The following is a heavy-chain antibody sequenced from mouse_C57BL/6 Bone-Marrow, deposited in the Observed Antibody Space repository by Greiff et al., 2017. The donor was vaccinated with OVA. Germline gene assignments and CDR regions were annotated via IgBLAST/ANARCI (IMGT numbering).Heavy chain of an antibody. CDR2: IYPRSGNT. D-gene: IGHD1-1*01. J-gene: IGHJ2*01. Sequence: LEEPGAELARPGASVKLSCKASGYTFTSYGISWVKQRTGQGLEWIGEIYPRSGNTYYNEKFKGKATLTVDKSSSTAYMELRSLTSEDSAVYVCSYYDSSSYVYYFDYWGTGTTLTVSS. V-gene: IGHV1-81*01. CDR3: SYYDSSSYVYYFDY. CDR1: GYTFTSYG.